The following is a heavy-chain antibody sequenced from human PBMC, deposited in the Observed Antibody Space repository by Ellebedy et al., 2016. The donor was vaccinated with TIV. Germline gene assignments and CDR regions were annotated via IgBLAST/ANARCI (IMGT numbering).Heavy chain of an antibody. CDR1: GFTFSSYS. CDR2: ISSSSSYI. Sequence: GESLKISXAASGFTFSSYSMNWVRQAPGKGLEWVSSISSSSSYIYYADSVKGRFTISRDNAKNSLYLQMNSLRDEDTAVYYCASWPDWFGMRFNPWGQGTLVTVFS. J-gene: IGHJ5*02. D-gene: IGHD3-10*01. V-gene: IGHV3-21*01. CDR3: ASWPDWFGMRFNP.